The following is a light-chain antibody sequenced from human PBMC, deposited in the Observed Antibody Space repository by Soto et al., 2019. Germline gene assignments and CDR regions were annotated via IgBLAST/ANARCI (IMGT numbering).Light chain of an antibody. V-gene: IGLV2-8*01. J-gene: IGLJ1*01. CDR1: KSDIGVYDF. CDR3: KSYASSNTYV. CDR2: EVV. Sequence: QSVLTQPPSASGSPGQSVTISCTGTKSDIGVYDFVSWYQHHPGKAPRLIIYEVVQRPSGVHDRLSGSKSGNTASLTGSGHQAANEGDDFGKSYASSNTYVFGSGTKVTVL.